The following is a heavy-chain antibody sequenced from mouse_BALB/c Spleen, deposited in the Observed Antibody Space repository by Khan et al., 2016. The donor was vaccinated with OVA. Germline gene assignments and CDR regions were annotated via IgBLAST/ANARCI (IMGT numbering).Heavy chain of an antibody. CDR3: ARSFHYGSSTWFAY. CDR2: IDPSDSYT. Sequence: QVQLQQPGAELVKPGASVKLSCKASGYPLTSYWLHWVKQRPGQGLEWMGEIDPSDSYTNYNQKFKGKATVTVDKSSSTTYMQLSSLTSEDSAVYYCARSFHYGSSTWFAYWGQGTLVTVSA. J-gene: IGHJ3*01. V-gene: IGHV1-69*02. D-gene: IGHD1-1*01. CDR1: GYPLTSYW.